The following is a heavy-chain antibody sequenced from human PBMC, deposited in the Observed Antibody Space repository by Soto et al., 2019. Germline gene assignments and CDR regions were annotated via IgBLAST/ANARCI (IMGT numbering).Heavy chain of an antibody. V-gene: IGHV4-61*01. CDR3: ARELGLAAAAGTFDY. J-gene: IGHJ4*02. CDR2: IYYSGST. CDR1: GGSVSSGSYY. Sequence: SETLSLTCTVSGGSVSSGSYYWSWIQQPPGKGLEWIGYIYYSGSTNYNPSLKSRVTISVDTSKNQFSLKLSSVTAADTAVYYCARELGLAAAAGTFDYWGQGTLVTVSS. D-gene: IGHD6-13*01.